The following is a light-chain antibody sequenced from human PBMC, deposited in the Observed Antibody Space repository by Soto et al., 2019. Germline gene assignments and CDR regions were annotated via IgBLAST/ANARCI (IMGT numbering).Light chain of an antibody. CDR3: QQYYSVPPT. J-gene: IGKJ1*01. V-gene: IGKV4-1*01. Sequence: DIVMTQSPDSLAVSLGERATINCKPSQSVLYTSNNKNYLSWYQHKPGQPPKMLIYWASTRESGVPDRFSGSGSGTDFTLTISSLQAEDVAVYYCQQYYSVPPTFGQGTKVEIK. CDR1: QSVLYTSNNKNY. CDR2: WAS.